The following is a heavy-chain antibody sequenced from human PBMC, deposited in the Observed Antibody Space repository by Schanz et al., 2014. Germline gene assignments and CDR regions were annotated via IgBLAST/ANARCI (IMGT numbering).Heavy chain of an antibody. D-gene: IGHD6-19*01. J-gene: IGHJ4*02. Sequence: EVQLLESGGGLVQPGESLRLSCAVSGFTVSANYMIWVRQPPGKGLEWVSLIDYAGSTNYADSVKGRMTVSRDTSKNALFLQMNNLRAEDTAVYYCASPPISVAGRLADYWGQGILVAVSS. CDR1: GFTVSANY. V-gene: IGHV3-66*01. CDR3: ASPPISVAGRLADY. CDR2: IDYAGST.